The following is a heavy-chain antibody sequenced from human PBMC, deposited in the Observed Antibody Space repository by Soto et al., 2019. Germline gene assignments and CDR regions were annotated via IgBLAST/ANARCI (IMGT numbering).Heavy chain of an antibody. CDR2: ISGGGGTT. CDR3: AKEWSQGYYFDY. CDR1: GFAFSNYA. J-gene: IGHJ4*01. V-gene: IGHV3-23*01. D-gene: IGHD2-15*01. Sequence: EVQLLESGGDLVQPGGCLRLSCAASGFAFSNYAMTWVRQAPGKGLEWVSVISGGGGTTYYADSVKGRFTISRDNSKKTLYLQMSSLRGDDTAVYYCAKEWSQGYYFDYWGHGTLVIVSS.